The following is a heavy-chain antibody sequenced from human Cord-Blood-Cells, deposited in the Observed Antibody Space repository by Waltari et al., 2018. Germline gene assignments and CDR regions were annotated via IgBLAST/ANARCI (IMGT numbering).Heavy chain of an antibody. Sequence: EVQLVESGGGLVKPGGALRLSCAASGFTSSRNSMNWARQAPGKGLEWVSSISSSSSYIYYADSVKGRFTISRDNAKNSLYLQMNSLRAEDTAVYYCARDQASGIAFDIWGQGTMVTVSS. CDR3: ARDQASGIAFDI. V-gene: IGHV3-21*01. D-gene: IGHD1-26*01. CDR1: GFTSSRNS. J-gene: IGHJ3*02. CDR2: ISSSSSYI.